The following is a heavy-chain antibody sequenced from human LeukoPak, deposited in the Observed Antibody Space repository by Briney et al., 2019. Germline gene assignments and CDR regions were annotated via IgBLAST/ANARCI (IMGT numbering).Heavy chain of an antibody. CDR1: GFTFTNAW. CDR2: IKSKTDGGTR. Sequence: GGSLRLSCAASGFTFTNAWMTWVRQAPGKGLEWVGRIKSKTDGGTRNYAAPVKGRFTISRDDSKNTLYLQMNSLKTEDTAVYYCATVPYNWNFPAADYWGQGTLVTVSS. V-gene: IGHV3-15*01. D-gene: IGHD1-7*01. J-gene: IGHJ4*02. CDR3: ATVPYNWNFPAADY.